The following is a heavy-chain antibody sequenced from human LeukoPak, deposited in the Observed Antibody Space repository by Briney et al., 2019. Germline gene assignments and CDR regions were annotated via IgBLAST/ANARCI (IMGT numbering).Heavy chain of an antibody. Sequence: GASVKVSCKASGGTFSSYAISWVRQAPGQGLEWMGGIIPIFGTANYAQKFQGRVTITADESTSTAYMELSSLRSEDTAVYYCARPSWNDDWFDPWGQGTLVTVSS. CDR2: IIPIFGTA. D-gene: IGHD1-1*01. CDR3: ARPSWNDDWFDP. CDR1: GGTFSSYA. V-gene: IGHV1-69*13. J-gene: IGHJ5*02.